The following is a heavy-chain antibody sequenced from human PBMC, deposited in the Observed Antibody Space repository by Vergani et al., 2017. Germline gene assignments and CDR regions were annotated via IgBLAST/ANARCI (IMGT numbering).Heavy chain of an antibody. J-gene: IGHJ5*02. Sequence: QLQLQESGSGLVKPSQTLSLTCAVSGGSISSGGYSWSWIRQPPGKGLEWIGYIYHSGSTYYNPSLKSRVTISVDRSKNQFSLKLSSVTAADTAVYYCARVTEMATIGLELDPWGQGTLVTVSS. V-gene: IGHV4-30-2*01. CDR3: ARVTEMATIGLELDP. CDR1: GGSISSGGYS. CDR2: IYHSGST. D-gene: IGHD5-24*01.